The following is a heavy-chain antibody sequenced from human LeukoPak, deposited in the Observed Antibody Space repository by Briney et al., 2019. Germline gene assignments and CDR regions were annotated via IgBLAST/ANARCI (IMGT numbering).Heavy chain of an antibody. CDR2: IIPIFGTA. Sequence: GASVKVSCKASGGTFSSYAISRVRQAPGQGLEWMGGIIPIFGTANYAQKFQGRVTITADESTSTAYMELSSLRSEDTAVYYCARQPYDYVWGSYRSARHWGQGTLVTVSS. V-gene: IGHV1-69*13. D-gene: IGHD3-16*02. J-gene: IGHJ4*02. CDR1: GGTFSSYA. CDR3: ARQPYDYVWGSYRSARH.